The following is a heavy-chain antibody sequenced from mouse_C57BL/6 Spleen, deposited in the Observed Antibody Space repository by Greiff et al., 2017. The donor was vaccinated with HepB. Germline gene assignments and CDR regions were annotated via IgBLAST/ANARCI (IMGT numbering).Heavy chain of an antibody. D-gene: IGHD2-3*01. CDR3: ARPHDGYYPAWFAY. V-gene: IGHV1-72*01. CDR1: GYTFTSYW. Sequence: QVQLKESGAELVKPGASVKLSCKASGYTFTSYWMHWVKQRPGRGLEWIGRIDPNSGGTKYNEKFKSKATLTVDKPSSTAYMQLSSLTSEDSAVYYCARPHDGYYPAWFAYWGQGTLVTVSA. CDR2: IDPNSGGT. J-gene: IGHJ3*01.